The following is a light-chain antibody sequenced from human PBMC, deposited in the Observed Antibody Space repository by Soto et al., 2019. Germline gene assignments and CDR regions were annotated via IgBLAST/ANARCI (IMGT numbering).Light chain of an antibody. Sequence: EIVMTQSPATLSVSPGERATLSCRASQTVGRNLAWYQQKPGQAPRLLIYGASTRATGVPARFSGSGSGTEFTLTISSLQAEDFAVYYCLQYDNWPPWTVGQGTKVEIK. CDR1: QTVGRN. V-gene: IGKV3-15*01. CDR3: LQYDNWPPWT. J-gene: IGKJ1*01. CDR2: GAS.